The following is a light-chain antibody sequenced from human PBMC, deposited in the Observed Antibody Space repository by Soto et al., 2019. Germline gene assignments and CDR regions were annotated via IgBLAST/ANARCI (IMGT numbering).Light chain of an antibody. J-gene: IGLJ1*01. CDR3: TSYTSSSTYV. V-gene: IGLV2-14*03. CDR1: SSDVGSYNY. CDR2: DVS. Sequence: QSVLTQPASVSGSPGQSITIFCTGTSSDVGSYNYVSRYQQHPGRAPKLMIYDVSSRPSGVSNRFSGSKSGNTASLTISGLQAEDEADYFCTSYTSSSTYVFGTGTKVTVL.